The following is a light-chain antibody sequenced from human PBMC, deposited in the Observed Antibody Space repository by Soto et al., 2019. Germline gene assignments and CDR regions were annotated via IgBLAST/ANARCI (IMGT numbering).Light chain of an antibody. Sequence: DIQMTQSPSTLSASVGDRVTITCRASQSIRSWLAWYQQKPGKAPKLLIYDASSLESGVSSRFSGSGSGTEFTLTISSLQPDDFATYCCQQYNSPVTFGQGTKVDI. CDR2: DAS. CDR1: QSIRSW. CDR3: QQYNSPVT. J-gene: IGKJ1*01. V-gene: IGKV1-5*01.